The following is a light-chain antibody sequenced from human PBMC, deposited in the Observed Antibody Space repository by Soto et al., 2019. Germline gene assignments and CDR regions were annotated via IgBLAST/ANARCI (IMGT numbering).Light chain of an antibody. Sequence: EIVLTQFPATLSLSPGDRATLSCRASQSVASFLAWYQHKPGQAPRLLIYDASNRATGIPARFSGSGSGTELTLTISSLQPDDFATYYCQQYNSYRTFGQGTKVDIK. CDR2: DAS. CDR1: QSVASF. V-gene: IGKV3-11*01. J-gene: IGKJ1*01. CDR3: QQYNSYRT.